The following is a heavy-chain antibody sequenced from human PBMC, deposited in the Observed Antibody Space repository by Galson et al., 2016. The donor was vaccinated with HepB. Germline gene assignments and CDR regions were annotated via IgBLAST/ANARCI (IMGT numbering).Heavy chain of an antibody. CDR1: GFIFQNYS. CDR2: TSYDGGKK. CDR3: ARVESLAADNSPQAYGMDV. D-gene: IGHD1-1*01. Sequence: SLRLSCAASGFIFQNYSMHWVRQAPGKGLEWVAVTSYDGGKKYYADSVKGRFTLSKDNSKSMLFLQMNSLRVEDTALYYCARVESLAADNSPQAYGMDVWGKGTTVTVSS. J-gene: IGHJ6*04. V-gene: IGHV3-30*07.